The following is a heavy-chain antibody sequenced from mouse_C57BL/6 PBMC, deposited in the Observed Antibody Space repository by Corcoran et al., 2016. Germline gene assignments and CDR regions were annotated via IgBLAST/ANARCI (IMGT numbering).Heavy chain of an antibody. D-gene: IGHD1-1*01. CDR3: ARDYGSSYRNYFDY. J-gene: IGHJ2*01. V-gene: IGHV1-81*01. CDR1: GYTFTSYG. Sequence: QVQLQQSGAELARPGASVKLSCMASGYTFTSYGISWVKQRTGQGLEWIGEIYPRSGNTYYNEKFKGKATLTADKSSSTAYMELRSLTSEDSAVYFCARDYGSSYRNYFDYWGQGTTLTVSS. CDR2: IYPRSGNT.